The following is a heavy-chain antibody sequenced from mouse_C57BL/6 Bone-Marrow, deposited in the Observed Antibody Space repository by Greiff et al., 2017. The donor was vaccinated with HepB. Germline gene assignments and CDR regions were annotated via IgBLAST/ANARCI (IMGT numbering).Heavy chain of an antibody. CDR2: IYPGSGST. CDR3: ARESCFYYAMDY. CDR1: GYTFTSYW. J-gene: IGHJ4*01. Sequence: QVQLQQPGAELVKPGASVKMSCKASGYTFTSYWIPWVKQRPGQGLEWIGDIYPGSGSTNYNEKFKSKATLTVDTSSSTAYMQLSSLTSEDSAVYYCARESCFYYAMDYWGQGTSVTVSS. D-gene: IGHD3-3*01. V-gene: IGHV1-55*01.